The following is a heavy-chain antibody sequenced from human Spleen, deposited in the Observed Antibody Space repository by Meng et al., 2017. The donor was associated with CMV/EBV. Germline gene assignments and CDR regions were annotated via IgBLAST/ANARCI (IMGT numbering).Heavy chain of an antibody. CDR3: ARDVLGPYYYYGFDV. CDR2: IGYDGSNK. V-gene: IGHV3-30*02. J-gene: IGHJ6*02. D-gene: IGHD2-15*01. CDR1: GFSFSNYG. Sequence: GESLKISCAASGFSFSNYGIHWVRQAPGKGLEWVAFIGYDGSNKYYPDSVKGRFTISRDNSKNTLYLQMNSLRAEDTAVYYCARDVLGPYYYYGFDVWGQGTTVTVSS.